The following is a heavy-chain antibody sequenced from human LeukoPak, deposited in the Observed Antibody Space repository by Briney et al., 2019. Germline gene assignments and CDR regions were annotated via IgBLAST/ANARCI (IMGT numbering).Heavy chain of an antibody. CDR3: AKGPPVARGVPWVDY. CDR2: ISGSGGST. D-gene: IGHD3-10*01. Sequence: QTGGSLRLSCAASGSTFSSYGMSWVRQAPGKGLEWVSAISGSGGSTYYADSVKGRFTISRDNSKNTLYLQMNSLRAEDTAVYYCAKGPPVARGVPWVDYWGQGTLVTVSS. V-gene: IGHV3-23*01. CDR1: GSTFSSYG. J-gene: IGHJ4*02.